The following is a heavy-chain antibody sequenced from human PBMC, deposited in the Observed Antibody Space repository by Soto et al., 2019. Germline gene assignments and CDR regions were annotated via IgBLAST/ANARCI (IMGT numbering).Heavy chain of an antibody. CDR1: GGSISSGGYS. CDR2: IYHSGST. CDR3: ARAKDHYGSGSYRGVNWFDP. J-gene: IGHJ5*02. V-gene: IGHV4-30-2*01. Sequence: SETLSLTCAVSGGSISSGGYSWSWIRQPPGKGLEWIRYIYHSGSTYYNPPLKSRVTISVDRSKNQFSLKLSSVTAADTAVYYCARAKDHYGSGSYRGVNWFDPWGQGTLVTVSS. D-gene: IGHD3-10*01.